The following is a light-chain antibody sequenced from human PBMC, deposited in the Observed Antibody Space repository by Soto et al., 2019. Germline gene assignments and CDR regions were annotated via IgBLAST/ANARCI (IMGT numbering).Light chain of an antibody. J-gene: IGLJ2*01. CDR2: KDS. Sequence: SYELTQPPSVSGSPGQTARITCSGDALPKQYAYWYQQKPGQAPVLVIYKDSERPSGIPERFSGSSSGTTVTLTISGVQAEDEADYYCQSADSSVVFGGGTKLTVL. CDR1: ALPKQY. V-gene: IGLV3-25*03. CDR3: QSADSSVV.